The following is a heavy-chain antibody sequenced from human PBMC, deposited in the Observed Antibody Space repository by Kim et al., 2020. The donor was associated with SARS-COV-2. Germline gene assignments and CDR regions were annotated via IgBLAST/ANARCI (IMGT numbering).Heavy chain of an antibody. D-gene: IGHD3-3*01. CDR3: ARDLRSVSADYYFVY. Sequence: GAVKCRFTISRDNAKKTVYLQMNSLRAEDTAIYFCARDLRSVSADYYFVYWGQGILVSVSS. J-gene: IGHJ4*02. V-gene: IGHV3-74*01.